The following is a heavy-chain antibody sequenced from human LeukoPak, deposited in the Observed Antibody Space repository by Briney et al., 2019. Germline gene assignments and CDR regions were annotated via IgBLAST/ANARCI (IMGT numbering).Heavy chain of an antibody. V-gene: IGHV3-7*01. D-gene: IGHD6-19*01. CDR3: ARALQWLATDAFDI. J-gene: IGHJ3*02. Sequence: GRSLRLSCAASGFTFSNYGMHWVRQAPGKGLEWVANIKQDGSEKYYVDSVKGRFTISRDNAKNSLYLQMNSLRVDDTAVYYCARALQWLATDAFDIWGQGTMVTVSS. CDR1: GFTFSNYG. CDR2: IKQDGSEK.